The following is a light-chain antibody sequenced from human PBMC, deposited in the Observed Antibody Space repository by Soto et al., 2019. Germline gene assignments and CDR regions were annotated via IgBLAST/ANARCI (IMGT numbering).Light chain of an antibody. Sequence: QSVLTQPPSVSGAPGQRVTISCTGSSSNIGAGYDVHWYQQLPGTAPKLLIYTNSHRPSGVPDRFSGSKAGTSASLAITGLQAEDEAEYYCQSYDTSLSGHVVFGGGTKVTVL. CDR1: SSNIGAGYD. CDR2: TNS. CDR3: QSYDTSLSGHVV. J-gene: IGLJ2*01. V-gene: IGLV1-40*01.